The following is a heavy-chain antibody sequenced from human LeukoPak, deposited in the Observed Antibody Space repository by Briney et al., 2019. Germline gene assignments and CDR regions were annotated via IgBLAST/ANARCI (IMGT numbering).Heavy chain of an antibody. D-gene: IGHD1-20*01. J-gene: IGHJ4*02. CDR2: ISGRGVST. CDR1: GFTFSTYA. V-gene: IGHV3-23*01. CDR3: AKAASGNWNDVSDY. Sequence: PGGSLRLSCAASGFTFSTYAMSWVRQAPGKGLEWVSAISGRGVSTSYADSARGRFTISRDNSKNTLYPQMNSLRAEDTAVYYCAKAASGNWNDVSDYWGQGTLVTVSS.